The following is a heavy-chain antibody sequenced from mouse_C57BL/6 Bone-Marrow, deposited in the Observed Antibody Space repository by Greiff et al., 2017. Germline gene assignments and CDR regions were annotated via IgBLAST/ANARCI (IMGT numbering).Heavy chain of an antibody. CDR1: GFSLTSYG. D-gene: IGHD2-3*01. J-gene: IGHJ3*01. V-gene: IGHV2-2*01. CDR3: ASRWL. CDR2: IWSGGNT. Sequence: QVQLKESGPGLVQPSQSLSITCTVSGFSLTSYGVHWVRQSPGKGLEWLGVIWSGGNTDYNAAFISRLGITKDKSKSQVFFKMNSLQADDTAIYYCASRWLWGQGTLVTVSA.